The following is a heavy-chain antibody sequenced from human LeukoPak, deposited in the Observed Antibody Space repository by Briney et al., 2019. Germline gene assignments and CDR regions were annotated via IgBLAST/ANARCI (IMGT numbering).Heavy chain of an antibody. CDR1: GGSFSGYY. J-gene: IGHJ5*02. D-gene: IGHD3-9*01. CDR2: INHSGST. V-gene: IGHV4-34*01. Sequence: PSETLSLTCAVYGGSFSGYYWSWIRQPPGKGLEWIGEINHSGSTNYNPSLKSRVTISVDTSKYQFSLKLSSVTAADTAVYYCARAPRRHYDILTGYRNWFDPWGQGTLVTVSS. CDR3: ARAPRRHYDILTGYRNWFDP.